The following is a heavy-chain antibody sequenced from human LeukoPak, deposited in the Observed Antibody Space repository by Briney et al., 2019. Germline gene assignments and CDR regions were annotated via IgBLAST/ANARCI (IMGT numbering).Heavy chain of an antibody. CDR3: AKDIASDYYGSGSRGTDY. J-gene: IGHJ4*02. V-gene: IGHV3-9*01. D-gene: IGHD3-10*01. Sequence: QPGRSLRLSCAASGFTFDDYAMHWVRQAPGKGLEWVSGISWNSGSIGYADSVKGRFTISRDNAKNSLYLQMNSLRAEDTALYYCAKDIASDYYGSGSRGTDYWGQGTLVTVSS. CDR2: ISWNSGSI. CDR1: GFTFDDYA.